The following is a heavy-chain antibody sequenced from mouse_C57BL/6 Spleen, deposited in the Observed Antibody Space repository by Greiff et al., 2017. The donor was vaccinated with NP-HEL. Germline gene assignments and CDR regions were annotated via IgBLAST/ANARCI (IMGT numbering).Heavy chain of an antibody. D-gene: IGHD1-1*01. CDR1: GYTFTDYE. Sequence: VQLVESGAELVRPGASVTLSCKASGYTFTDYEMHWVKQTPVHGLEWIGAIDPETGGTAYNQKFKGKAILTADKSSSTAYMELRSLTSEDSAVYYCTPITTVVADWYFDVWGTGTTVTVSS. J-gene: IGHJ1*03. V-gene: IGHV1-15*01. CDR3: TPITTVVADWYFDV. CDR2: IDPETGGT.